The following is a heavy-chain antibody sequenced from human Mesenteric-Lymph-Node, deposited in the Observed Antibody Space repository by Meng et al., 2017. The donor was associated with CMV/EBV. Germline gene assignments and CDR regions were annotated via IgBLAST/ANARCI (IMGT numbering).Heavy chain of an antibody. CDR2: IIPILGIA. Sequence: QVQLVQSGAEVKTPVSSVMVSCKASGGTFSSYTISWVRQAPGQGLEWMGRIIPILGIANYAKKFQGRVTITADKSTSTAYMELSSLRSEDTAVYYCAGGIAAAGSRWFDPWGQGTLVTVSS. J-gene: IGHJ5*02. V-gene: IGHV1-69*02. D-gene: IGHD6-13*01. CDR3: AGGIAAAGSRWFDP. CDR1: GGTFSSYT.